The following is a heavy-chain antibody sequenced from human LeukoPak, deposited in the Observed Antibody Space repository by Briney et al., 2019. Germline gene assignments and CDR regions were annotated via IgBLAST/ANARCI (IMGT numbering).Heavy chain of an antibody. CDR1: GYSISSGYY. D-gene: IGHD2-15*01. CDR2: IKQDGSEK. J-gene: IGHJ6*03. CDR3: ARDRHVAASPKDYYYYYMDV. V-gene: IGHV3-7*01. Sequence: SSETLSLTCTVSGYSISSGYYWGWIRQPPGKGLEWVANIKQDGSEKYYVDSVKGRFTISRDNAKNSLYLQMNSLRAEDTAVYYCARDRHVAASPKDYYYYYMDVWGKGTTVTVSS.